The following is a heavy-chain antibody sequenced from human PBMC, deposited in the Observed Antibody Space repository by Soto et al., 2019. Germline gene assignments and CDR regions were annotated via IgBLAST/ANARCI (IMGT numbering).Heavy chain of an antibody. CDR1: GGTFSSYG. CDR3: ARGLSYYDSSGYSDAFDI. J-gene: IGHJ3*02. D-gene: IGHD3-22*01. CDR2: IIPVFGIE. Sequence: ASVKVSCKASGGTFSSYGVSWVRQAPGQGLEWMGRIIPVFGIEHYAQKSQGRVTVTADESTSTAYMELSGLTSEDTAVYYCARGLSYYDSSGYSDAFDIWGQGTLVTVSS. V-gene: IGHV1-69*13.